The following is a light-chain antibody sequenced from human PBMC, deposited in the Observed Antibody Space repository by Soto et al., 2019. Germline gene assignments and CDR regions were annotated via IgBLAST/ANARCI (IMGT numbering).Light chain of an antibody. CDR1: SSNIGAGYD. CDR2: GNT. CDR3: LSFDSSLSVV. J-gene: IGLJ2*01. V-gene: IGLV1-40*01. Sequence: QAVVTQPPSVSGAPGQRVTISCTGSSSNIGAGYDVHWYQQLPGRAPKLLIXGNTXRPSGVPDRFSXSKSGTSASLAITGXXXXXXXDYYCLSFDSSLSVVFGGGTKLTVL.